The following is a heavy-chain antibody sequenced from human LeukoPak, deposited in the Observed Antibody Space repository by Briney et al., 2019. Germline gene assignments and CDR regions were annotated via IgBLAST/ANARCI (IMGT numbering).Heavy chain of an antibody. D-gene: IGHD2-15*01. CDR1: GYTFTSYG. Sequence: ASVKVSCKASGYTFTSYGISWVRQAPGQGLEWMGWISAYNGNTNYAQKLQGRVTMTTDTSTSTAYMELRSLRSDDTAVYYCARSFVVVAAMYYFDYWGQGTLVTVSS. CDR2: ISAYNGNT. J-gene: IGHJ4*02. V-gene: IGHV1-18*01. CDR3: ARSFVVVAAMYYFDY.